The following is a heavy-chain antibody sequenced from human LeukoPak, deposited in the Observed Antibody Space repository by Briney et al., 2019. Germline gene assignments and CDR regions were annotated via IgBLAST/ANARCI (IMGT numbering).Heavy chain of an antibody. CDR1: GYTFTGYY. CDR2: ISAYNGSA. D-gene: IGHD4-17*01. J-gene: IGHJ4*02. CDR3: ARDSYGDYPYYFDY. V-gene: IGHV1-18*04. Sequence: ASVKVSCKASGYTFTGYYMHWVRQAPGQGLEWMGWISAYNGSANYAQKLQGRVTMTTDTSTSTAYMELRSLRSDDTAVYYCARDSYGDYPYYFDYWGQGTLVTVSS.